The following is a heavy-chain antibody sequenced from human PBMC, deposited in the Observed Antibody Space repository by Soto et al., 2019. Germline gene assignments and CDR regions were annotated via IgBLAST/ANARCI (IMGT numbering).Heavy chain of an antibody. CDR1: GYSFTSYW. CDR3: ARLLKQRGGVYYYYYYGMDV. J-gene: IGHJ6*02. D-gene: IGHD3-10*01. Sequence: PGESLKISCKGSGYSFTSYWISWVRQMPGKGLEWMGRIDPSDSYTNYSPSFQGHVTISADKSISTAYLQWSSLKASDTAMYYCARLLKQRGGVYYYYYYGMDVWGQGTTVTVS. CDR2: IDPSDSYT. V-gene: IGHV5-10-1*01.